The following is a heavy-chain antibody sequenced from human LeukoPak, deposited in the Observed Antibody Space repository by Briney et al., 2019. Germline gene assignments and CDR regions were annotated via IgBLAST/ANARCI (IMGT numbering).Heavy chain of an antibody. CDR3: ATQGKGYYYYGMDV. CDR1: GFTFSSYG. Sequence: PGRSLRLSCAASGFTFSSYGMHWVRQAPGKGLEWVAVIWYDGSNKYYADSVKGRFTISRDNSKNTLYLQMNSLRAEDTAVHYCATQGKGYYYYGMDVWGQGTTVTVSS. V-gene: IGHV3-33*01. CDR2: IWYDGSNK. J-gene: IGHJ6*02. D-gene: IGHD3-10*01.